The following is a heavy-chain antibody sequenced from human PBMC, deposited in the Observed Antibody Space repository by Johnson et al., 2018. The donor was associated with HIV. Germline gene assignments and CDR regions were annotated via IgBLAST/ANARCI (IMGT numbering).Heavy chain of an antibody. CDR2: ISSSGSTI. V-gene: IGHV3-11*01. CDR1: GFTFSDYY. CDR3: TRGGRWQTIYGAFDI. Sequence: QVQLMESGGGLVQPGRSLRLSCAASGFTFSDYYMSWIRQAPGKGLEWVSYISSSGSTIYYEDAVKGRFTISRDNAKNSLYLQMNSLKTEDTAVYYCTRGGRWQTIYGAFDIWGQGTMVPVSS. D-gene: IGHD5-24*01. J-gene: IGHJ3*02.